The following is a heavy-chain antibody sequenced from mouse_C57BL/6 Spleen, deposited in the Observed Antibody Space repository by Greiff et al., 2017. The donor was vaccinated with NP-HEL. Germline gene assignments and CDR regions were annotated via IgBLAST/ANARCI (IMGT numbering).Heavy chain of an antibody. CDR1: GFTFSDYY. Sequence: VKLVESEGGLVQPGSSMKLSCTASGFTFSDYYMAWVRQVPEKGLEWVANINYDGSSTYYLDSLKSRFIISRDNAKNILYLQMSSLKSEDTATYYCARVQLGREYFDVWGTGTTVTVSS. CDR2: INYDGSST. J-gene: IGHJ1*03. CDR3: ARVQLGREYFDV. V-gene: IGHV5-16*01. D-gene: IGHD4-1*02.